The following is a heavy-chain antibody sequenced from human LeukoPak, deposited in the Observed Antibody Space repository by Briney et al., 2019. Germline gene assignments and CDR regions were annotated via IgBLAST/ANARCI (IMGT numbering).Heavy chain of an antibody. CDR2: IYTSGST. CDR3: AADCSSTSCFKTADY. V-gene: IGHV4-4*07. CDR1: GGSISSYY. J-gene: IGHJ4*02. D-gene: IGHD2-2*01. Sequence: SETLSLTCTVSGGSISSYYWSWIRQPAGKGLEWIGRIYTSGSTNYNPSLKSRVTMSVDTSKNQFSLKLGSVTAADTAVYYCAADCSSTSCFKTADYWGQGTLVTVSS.